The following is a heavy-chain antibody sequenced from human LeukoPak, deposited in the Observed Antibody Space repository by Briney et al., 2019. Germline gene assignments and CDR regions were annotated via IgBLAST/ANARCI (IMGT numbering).Heavy chain of an antibody. CDR2: ITSDGRNT. CDR3: ARDLNWKVFDL. V-gene: IGHV3-48*03. CDR1: GFTFSSYE. Sequence: GGSLRLSCAASGFTFSSYEMNWVRQAPGKGLEWVSYITSDGRNTDYADSVKGRFTISRDNAKNTLYLQMNSLRAEDTAVYYCARDLNWKVFDLWGQGTMVSVSS. J-gene: IGHJ3*01. D-gene: IGHD1-1*01.